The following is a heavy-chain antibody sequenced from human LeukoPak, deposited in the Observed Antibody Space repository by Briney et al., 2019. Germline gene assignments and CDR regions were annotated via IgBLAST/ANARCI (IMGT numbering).Heavy chain of an antibody. V-gene: IGHV3-23*01. CDR3: AKRAGGTPDY. Sequence: GGSLGLSCAASGFSFSNYAMTWVRQALGKGLEWVSAIGGDGHSTDYADSVKGRFTISRDNSKNTLYLQMNSLRAEDTALYYCAKRAGGTPDYWGLGTLVTVSS. D-gene: IGHD1-26*01. J-gene: IGHJ4*02. CDR2: IGGDGHST. CDR1: GFSFSNYA.